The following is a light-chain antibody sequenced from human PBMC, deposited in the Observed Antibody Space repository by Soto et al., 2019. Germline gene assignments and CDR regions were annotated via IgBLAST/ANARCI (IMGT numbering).Light chain of an antibody. V-gene: IGLV2-11*01. CDR2: DVT. J-gene: IGLJ1*01. CDR3: CSYAGGYTFV. CDR1: SNDIGDYHY. Sequence: QSALAQPRSVSGSPGQSVTISCTGTSNDIGDYHYVSWYQQHPGKAPKLMIFDVTKRPSGVPDRFSGSKSGNTASLTISGLQAEDDADYYCCSYAGGYTFVFGTGTKLTVL.